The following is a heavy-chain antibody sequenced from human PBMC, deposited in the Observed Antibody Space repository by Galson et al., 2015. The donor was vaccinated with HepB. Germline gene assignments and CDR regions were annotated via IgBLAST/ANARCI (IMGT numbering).Heavy chain of an antibody. Sequence: SVKVSCKASGGSFSSFTISWVRQAPGQGLEWLGGIIPIFDTSNYAQRFQGRVTITADKSTSTAHLELSSLRTEDTAVYYCVSSCSTTSCPERSDYWGQGTLVTVSS. J-gene: IGHJ4*02. V-gene: IGHV1-69*06. D-gene: IGHD2-2*01. CDR2: IIPIFDTS. CDR1: GGSFSSFT. CDR3: VSSCSTTSCPERSDY.